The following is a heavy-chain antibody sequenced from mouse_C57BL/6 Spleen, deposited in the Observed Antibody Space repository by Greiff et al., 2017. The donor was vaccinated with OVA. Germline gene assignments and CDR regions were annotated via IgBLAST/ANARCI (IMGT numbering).Heavy chain of an antibody. CDR2: IWTGGGI. CDR1: GFSLTSYA. CDR3: ARMPPDYYGSSYFDY. D-gene: IGHD1-1*01. Sequence: VKLVESGPGLVAPSQSLSITSTVSGFSLTSYAISWVRQPPGKGLEWLGVIWTGGGINYNSALKSRLSISKDNSKSQVFLKMNSLQTDDTARYYCARMPPDYYGSSYFDYWGQGTTLTVSS. J-gene: IGHJ2*01. V-gene: IGHV2-9-1*01.